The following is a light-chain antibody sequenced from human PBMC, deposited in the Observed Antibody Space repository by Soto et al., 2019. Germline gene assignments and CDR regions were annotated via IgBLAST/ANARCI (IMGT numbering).Light chain of an antibody. J-gene: IGKJ2*01. CDR3: LQDYNYPYT. CDR2: AAS. V-gene: IGKV1-6*01. Sequence: AIQMTQSPSSLSASVRDRVTITCRASQDIGNELGWYQQKPGKAPKLLIFAASNLQSGVPSRFSGSGSCTDFTLTISSLQPEDFATYFCLQDYNYPYTFGQGTKLEIK. CDR1: QDIGNE.